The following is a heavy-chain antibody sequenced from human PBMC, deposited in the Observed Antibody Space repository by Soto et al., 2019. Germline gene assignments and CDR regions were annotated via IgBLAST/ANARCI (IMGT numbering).Heavy chain of an antibody. CDR2: LSGSGGTT. Sequence: HPGGSLRLSCSTSGFTFSTYAMNWVRQAPGKGLEWVSALSGSGGTTYYADSVRGRFTISRDNSKNTLFLQMSSLRAEDTALYYCAKQRAGYGSGSDTFYFDFWGQGTLVTVS. CDR1: GFTFSTYA. D-gene: IGHD3-10*01. V-gene: IGHV3-23*01. J-gene: IGHJ4*02. CDR3: AKQRAGYGSGSDTFYFDF.